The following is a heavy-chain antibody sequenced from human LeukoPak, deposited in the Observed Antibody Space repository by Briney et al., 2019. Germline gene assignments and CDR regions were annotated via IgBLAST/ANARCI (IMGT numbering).Heavy chain of an antibody. J-gene: IGHJ4*02. CDR3: ARDRINPKGSIAAAGTVPFDY. V-gene: IGHV1-2*02. D-gene: IGHD6-13*01. CDR1: GYTFTGYY. CDR2: INPNSGGT. Sequence: GASVKVSCKASGYTFTGYYMHWVRQAPGQGLEWMGWINPNSGGTNYAQKFQGRVTMTRDTSISTAYMELSRLRSDDTAVYYCARDRINPKGSIAAAGTVPFDYWGQGTLVTVSS.